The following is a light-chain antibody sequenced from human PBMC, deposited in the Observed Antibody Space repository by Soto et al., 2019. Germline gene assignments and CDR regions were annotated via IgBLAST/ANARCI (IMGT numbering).Light chain of an antibody. Sequence: QSALTQPPSASGSPGQSVTISCIGTSSDIGGYNYVSWYQHHPGKAPKLMIFEVSKRPSGVPDRFSGSKSGNTASLTASGLQAEDEADYYCSSYAGSNNYVFGTGTKLTVL. CDR1: SSDIGGYNY. J-gene: IGLJ1*01. CDR3: SSYAGSNNYV. V-gene: IGLV2-8*01. CDR2: EVS.